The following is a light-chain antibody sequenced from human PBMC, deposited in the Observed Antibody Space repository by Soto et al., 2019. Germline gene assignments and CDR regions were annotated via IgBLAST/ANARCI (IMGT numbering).Light chain of an antibody. Sequence: QSALTQPPSASGSPGQSVTISCTGTGSDIGGYNYVSWYPQHPGKAPKLMIYELSKRPSGVPKRFSGSKSGHTASLTVSGLHAEDEADYYCSSYAGSNNFVVFGGGTQLTVL. V-gene: IGLV2-8*01. CDR3: SSYAGSNNFVV. J-gene: IGLJ2*01. CDR1: GSDIGGYNY. CDR2: ELS.